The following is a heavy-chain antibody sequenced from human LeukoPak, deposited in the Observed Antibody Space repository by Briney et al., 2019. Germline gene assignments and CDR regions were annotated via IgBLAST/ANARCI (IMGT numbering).Heavy chain of an antibody. V-gene: IGHV4-61*02. CDR3: ARGVHCNSTSCHHFDY. Sequence: SETLSLTCTVSGGSISSGSYYWSWIRQPAGKGLEWIGRNYTSGSTKYNPSLKSRVTISVDTSKNQFSLKLRSVTAADTAVYYCARGVHCNSTSCHHFDYWGQGTLVTVSS. CDR2: NYTSGST. D-gene: IGHD2-2*01. J-gene: IGHJ4*02. CDR1: GGSISSGSYY.